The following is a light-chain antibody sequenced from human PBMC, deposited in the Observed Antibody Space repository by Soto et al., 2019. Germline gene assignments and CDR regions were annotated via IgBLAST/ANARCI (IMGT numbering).Light chain of an antibody. CDR2: WAS. Sequence: DIAMTQSPDSLSVALGERATINCKSSQSVLYSPNNKNYLSWYQQKPGQPPKLIIYWASTRESGVPDRFSGSGSGTDFTLSISSLQAEDVAVYYCQQYYSPPWTFGQGTKVEIK. J-gene: IGKJ1*01. V-gene: IGKV4-1*01. CDR3: QQYYSPPWT. CDR1: QSVLYSPNNKNY.